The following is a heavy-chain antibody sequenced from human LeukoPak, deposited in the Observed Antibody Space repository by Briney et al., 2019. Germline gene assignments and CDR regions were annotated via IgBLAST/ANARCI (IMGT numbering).Heavy chain of an antibody. CDR3: ARANVLLWFGGAFDI. Sequence: PSETLSLTCAVSGYSISSGYYWGWIRPPPGKGLEWIGSIYHSGSTYYNPSLKSRVTISVDTSKNQFSLKLSSVTAADTAVYYCARANVLLWFGGAFDIWGQGTMVTVSS. V-gene: IGHV4-38-2*01. J-gene: IGHJ3*02. CDR1: GYSISSGYY. CDR2: IYHSGST. D-gene: IGHD3-10*01.